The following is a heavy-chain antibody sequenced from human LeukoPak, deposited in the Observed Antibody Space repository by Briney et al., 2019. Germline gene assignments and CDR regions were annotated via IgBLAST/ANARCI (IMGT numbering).Heavy chain of an antibody. CDR2: ISGSGGST. J-gene: IGHJ4*02. CDR3: AMTRDGYNLDFDY. D-gene: IGHD5-24*01. Sequence: TGGSLRLSCAASGFTFSSYAMSWVRQAPGKGLEWVSAISGSGGSTYYADSVKGRFTTSRDNSKNTLYLQMNSLRAEDTAVYYCAMTRDGYNLDFDYWGQGTLVTVSS. CDR1: GFTFSSYA. V-gene: IGHV3-23*01.